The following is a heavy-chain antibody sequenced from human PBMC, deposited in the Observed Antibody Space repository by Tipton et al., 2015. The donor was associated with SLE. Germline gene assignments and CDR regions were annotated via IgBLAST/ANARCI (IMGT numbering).Heavy chain of an antibody. CDR2: SYYSGST. V-gene: IGHV4-39*01. Sequence: TLSLTCTVSGGSISSGGYYWSWIRQHPGKGLEWIGGSYYSGSTYYNPSLKSRVTISVDTSKNQFSLKLSSVTAADTAVYYCARRITMVRGANDAFDIWGQGTMVTVSS. CDR3: ARRITMVRGANDAFDI. D-gene: IGHD3-10*01. J-gene: IGHJ3*02. CDR1: GGSISSGGYY.